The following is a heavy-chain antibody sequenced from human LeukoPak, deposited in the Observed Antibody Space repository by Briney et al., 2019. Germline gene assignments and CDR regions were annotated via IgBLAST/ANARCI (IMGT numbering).Heavy chain of an antibody. J-gene: IGHJ5*02. D-gene: IGHD1-1*01. CDR2: INPNSGGT. CDR1: GYTFTGYY. V-gene: IGHV1-2*02. Sequence: GASVTVSFMASGYTFTGYYMHWVRQAPGQGLEWMGWINPNSGGTNYAQKFQGRVTMTRDTSISTAYMELSRLRSDDTAVYYCAREEYNWNDVSWFDPWGQGTLVTVSS. CDR3: AREEYNWNDVSWFDP.